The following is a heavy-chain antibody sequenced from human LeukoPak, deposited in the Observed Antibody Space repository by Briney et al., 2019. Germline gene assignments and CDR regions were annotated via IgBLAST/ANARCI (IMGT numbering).Heavy chain of an antibody. CDR1: GGSFSGYY. CDR2: INHSGST. Sequence: PSETLSLTCAVYGGSFSGYYWSWIRQPPGKGLEWIGEINHSGSTNYNPSLKSRVTISVDTSKNQFSLKLSSVTAADTAVYYCARPGTAAGTYYYFDYWGQGTLVTVSS. V-gene: IGHV4-34*01. J-gene: IGHJ4*02. D-gene: IGHD6-13*01. CDR3: ARPGTAAGTYYYFDY.